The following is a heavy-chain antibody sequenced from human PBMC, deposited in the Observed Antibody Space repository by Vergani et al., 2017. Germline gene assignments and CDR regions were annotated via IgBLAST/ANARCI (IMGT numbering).Heavy chain of an antibody. CDR2: ISPIFGTA. V-gene: IGHV1-69*01. CDR3: ATSLLLNYDILTGYYYYGMDV. CDR1: VGTFRSYA. D-gene: IGHD3-9*01. J-gene: IGHJ6*02. Sequence: QVQLVQSGAEVKKPGSSVKVSCKASVGTFRSYAISWVRQAPGQGLEWMGGISPIFGTANYAQQFQGRVTITADESTSTAYMELSSLRSEDTAVYYCATSLLLNYDILTGYYYYGMDVWGQGTTVTVSS.